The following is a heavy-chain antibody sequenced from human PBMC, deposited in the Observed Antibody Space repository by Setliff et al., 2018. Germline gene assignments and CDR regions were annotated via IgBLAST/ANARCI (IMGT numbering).Heavy chain of an antibody. CDR2: ISASSSTI. V-gene: IGHV3-48*01. CDR3: ARDLDGGNGHDL. D-gene: IGHD2-15*01. J-gene: IGHJ5*02. Sequence: HPGGSLSLSCAASGFTFSRYSMNWVRQGPGKGLEWVSYISASSSTIYYSGSVKGRFTISRDNAKNSLFLQMNGLRADDTAVYYCARDLDGGNGHDLWGRGTLVTVSS. CDR1: GFTFSRYS.